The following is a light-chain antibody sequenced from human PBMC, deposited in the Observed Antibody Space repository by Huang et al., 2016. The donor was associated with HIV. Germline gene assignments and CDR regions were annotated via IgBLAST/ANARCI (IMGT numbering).Light chain of an antibody. CDR1: PSVSSRY. J-gene: IGKJ2*01. V-gene: IGKV3D-20*01. CDR3: QQYGSSSYT. Sequence: EIVLTQSPASLSLSPGERAMLSCGASPSVSSRYLAWFQQNPGLPPRLLIYAASVRAPGIPDRFSGGGSGTDFTLTISRREPEDFAVYYCQQYGSSSYTFGQGTKLEIK. CDR2: AAS.